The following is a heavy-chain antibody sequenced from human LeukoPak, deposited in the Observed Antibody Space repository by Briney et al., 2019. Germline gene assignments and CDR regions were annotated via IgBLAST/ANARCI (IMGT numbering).Heavy chain of an antibody. D-gene: IGHD1-26*01. CDR1: GFTFSSYE. CDR3: ARDAVGGGIDY. J-gene: IGHJ4*02. Sequence: GGSLRLSCAASGFTFSSYETNWVRQAPGKGLEWISYISSPGSTIYYADSVKGRFTISRDNSKNSLYLQMNSLRAEDTAVYCCARDAVGGGIDYWGQGTLVTVSS. CDR2: ISSPGSTI. V-gene: IGHV3-48*03.